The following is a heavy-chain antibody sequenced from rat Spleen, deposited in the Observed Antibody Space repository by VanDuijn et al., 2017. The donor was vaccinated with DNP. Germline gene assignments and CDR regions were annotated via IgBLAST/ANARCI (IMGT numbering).Heavy chain of an antibody. CDR2: ISTSGDTI. D-gene: IGHD4-3*01. J-gene: IGHJ2*01. V-gene: IGHV5S13*01. CDR3: IRWNSGHFDY. CDR1: GFTFSSYD. Sequence: EVQLVESGGGLVQPGRSLKLSCAASGFTFSSYDMAWVRQVPTKGPEWVASISTSGDTIYYRDSVKGRFTVSRDNAKNTLYLQMNSLRSEDMATYYCIRWNSGHFDYWGQGVMVTVSS.